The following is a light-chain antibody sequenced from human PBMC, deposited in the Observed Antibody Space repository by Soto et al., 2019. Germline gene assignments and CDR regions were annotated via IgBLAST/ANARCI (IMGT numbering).Light chain of an antibody. CDR3: SSFAGNNNLV. CDR1: SSDVGGYNY. V-gene: IGLV2-8*01. J-gene: IGLJ2*01. CDR2: EVS. Sequence: QSALTQPPSASGSPGQSVTISCTGTSSDVGGYNYVSCYQQHPGKAPKLTISEVSKRPSGVPDRFSGSKSGNTASLTVSGLQAEDEADYYCSSFAGNNNLVFGGGTKLTVL.